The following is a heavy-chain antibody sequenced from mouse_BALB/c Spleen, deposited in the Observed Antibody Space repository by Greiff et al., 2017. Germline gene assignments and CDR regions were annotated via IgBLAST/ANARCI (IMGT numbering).Heavy chain of an antibody. CDR2: IWAGGST. D-gene: IGHD1-2*01. CDR3: ARDRSTTATLAY. Sequence: QVQLQQSGPGLVAPSQSLSITCTVSGFSLTSYGVHWVRQPPGKGLEWLGVIWAGGSTNYNSALMSRLSISKDNSKSQVFLKMNSLQTDDTAMYYCARDRSTTATLAYWGQGTLVTVSA. CDR1: GFSLTSYG. J-gene: IGHJ3*01. V-gene: IGHV2-9*02.